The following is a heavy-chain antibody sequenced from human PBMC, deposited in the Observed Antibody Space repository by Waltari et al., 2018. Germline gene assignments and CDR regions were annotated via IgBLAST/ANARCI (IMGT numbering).Heavy chain of an antibody. J-gene: IGHJ4*02. D-gene: IGHD5-18*01. Sequence: DVQLAESGGGLVHPGGSLRLSCAASGFTVSSTHMSWVRQSPGKGLEWVSVMYPPGRSYNADAVEGRFSISRDISQNTVHLQMNNLRLEDTAIYYCARARDEHTAMVFFDLWGQGTVVTVSS. CDR1: GFTVSSTH. V-gene: IGHV3-66*02. CDR3: ARARDEHTAMVFFDL. CDR2: MYPPGRS.